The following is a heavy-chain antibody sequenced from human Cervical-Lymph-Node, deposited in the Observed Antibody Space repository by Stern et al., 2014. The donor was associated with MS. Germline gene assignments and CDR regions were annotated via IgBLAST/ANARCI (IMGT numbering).Heavy chain of an antibody. D-gene: IGHD1-26*01. CDR1: GYTFTSYG. J-gene: IGHJ4*02. CDR2: TNTYHGNK. Sequence: VQLEEAGAEVKKPGASVKVSCKASGYTFTSYGIRWVRQAPGQGLEWMGCTNTYHGNKTYAKHIQGRATMTTDTSTSTAYMELRSLRSDDTAVYYCAREWELRYWGQGTLVTVSS. V-gene: IGHV1-18*01. CDR3: AREWELRY.